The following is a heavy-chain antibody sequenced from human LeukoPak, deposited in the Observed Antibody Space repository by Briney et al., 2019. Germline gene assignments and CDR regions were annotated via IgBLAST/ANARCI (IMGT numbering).Heavy chain of an antibody. CDR3: AKVWTAYSDDYCDY. J-gene: IGHJ4*02. D-gene: IGHD3/OR15-3a*01. CDR2: ISGSGGST. CDR1: GFTFSSYG. Sequence: GGSLRLSCAASGFTFSSYGMSWVRQAPGKGLECVSSISGSGGSTNHADSVKGRFTISRDNSKNTLYLQMNSLRAEDTAVYYCAKVWTAYSDDYCDYWGQGTLVTVSS. V-gene: IGHV3-23*01.